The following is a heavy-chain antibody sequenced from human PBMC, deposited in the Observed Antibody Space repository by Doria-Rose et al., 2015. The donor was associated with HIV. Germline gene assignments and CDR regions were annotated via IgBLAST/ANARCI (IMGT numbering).Heavy chain of an antibody. D-gene: IGHD6-13*01. V-gene: IGHV2-26*01. J-gene: IGHJ4*02. CDR1: GVSLSSPGMG. CDR2: LFSDDER. CDR3: ARIKSSRWYHKYYFDF. Sequence: QVQLVESGPVLVKPTETLTLTCTVSGVSLSSPGMGVSWIRQPPGKALEWLANLFSDDERSYKTSLKSRLTISRCTSESQVVLTMTDMDPVDTATYYCARIKSSRWYHKYYFDFWGQGTLVIVSA.